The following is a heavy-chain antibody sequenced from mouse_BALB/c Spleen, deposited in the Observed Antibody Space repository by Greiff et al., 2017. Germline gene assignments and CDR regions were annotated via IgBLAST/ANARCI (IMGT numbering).Heavy chain of an antibody. V-gene: IGHV2-9-2*01. CDR1: GFSLTSYD. J-gene: IGHJ1*01. D-gene: IGHD1-2*01. Sequence: VKLLESGPGLVAPSQSLSITCTVSGFSLTSYDISWIRQPPGKGLEWLGVIWNGGGTNYNSAVMSRLSISKDNSKSQVFFKMNSLQTDDTAMYYCSIGGTARYFDVWGEGTTVTVSS. CDR2: IWNGGGT. CDR3: SIGGTARYFDV.